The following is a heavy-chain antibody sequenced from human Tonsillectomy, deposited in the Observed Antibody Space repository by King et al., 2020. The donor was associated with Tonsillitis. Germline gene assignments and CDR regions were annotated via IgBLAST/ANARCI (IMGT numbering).Heavy chain of an antibody. CDR2: INHRGST. D-gene: IGHD6-13*01. CDR1: GGSFSGYY. Sequence: VQLQQWGAGLLKPSETLSLTCVVYGGSFSGYYWSWIRQPPGKGLEWIGEINHRGSTNYNPSLKSRVTVSVDTSKNQFSLKLSSVTAADTAVYYCARGVIAAADFYWYFDLWGRGTLVTVSS. CDR3: ARGVIAAADFYWYFDL. V-gene: IGHV4-34*01. J-gene: IGHJ2*01.